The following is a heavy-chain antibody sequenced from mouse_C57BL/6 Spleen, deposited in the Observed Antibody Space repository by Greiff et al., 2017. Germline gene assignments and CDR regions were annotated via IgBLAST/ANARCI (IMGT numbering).Heavy chain of an antibody. Sequence: VQLKQSGAELVKPGASVKLSCTASGFNIKDYYMHWVKQRTEQGLEWIGRIDPEDGETKYAPKFQGKATITADPSSNTAYLQLSSLTSEDTAVYYCASGSDGYYVAWVAYWGQGTLVTVSA. V-gene: IGHV14-2*01. CDR3: ASGSDGYYVAWVAY. J-gene: IGHJ3*01. CDR1: GFNIKDYY. D-gene: IGHD2-3*01. CDR2: IDPEDGET.